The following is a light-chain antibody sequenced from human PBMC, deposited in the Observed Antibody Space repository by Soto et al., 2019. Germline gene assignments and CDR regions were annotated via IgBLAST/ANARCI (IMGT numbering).Light chain of an antibody. CDR2: DAS. CDR3: QQRSNWQVT. Sequence: EIVLTQSPVTLSLSPGERATLSXRASQSVSSYLAWYQQKPGQAPRLLIYDASNRATGIPARFSGSGSGTDFTLTISSLEPEDFAVYYCQQRSNWQVTFGQGTRLGL. CDR1: QSVSSY. J-gene: IGKJ5*01. V-gene: IGKV3-11*01.